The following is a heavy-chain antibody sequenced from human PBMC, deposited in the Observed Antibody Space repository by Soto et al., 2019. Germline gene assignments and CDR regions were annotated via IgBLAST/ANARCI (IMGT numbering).Heavy chain of an antibody. CDR1: GYTFTSYD. J-gene: IGHJ6*02. V-gene: IGHV1-8*01. CDR3: ARVAATLYGMDV. Sequence: ASVKVSCKASGYTFTSYDINWVRQATGQGLEWMGWMNPNSGNTGYAQKFQGRVTMTRNTSISTAYMELSSLRSEDTAVYYCARVAATLYGMDVWGQGTTVTVPS. CDR2: MNPNSGNT. D-gene: IGHD2-15*01.